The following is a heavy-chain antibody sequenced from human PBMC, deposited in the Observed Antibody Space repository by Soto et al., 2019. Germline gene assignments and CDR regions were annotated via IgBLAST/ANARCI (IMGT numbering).Heavy chain of an antibody. J-gene: IGHJ3*02. D-gene: IGHD6-19*01. CDR2: IIPIFGTA. CDR1: GGTFSSYA. CDR3: ASSISGSSDAFDI. V-gene: IGHV1-69*06. Sequence: GASVKVSCKASGGTFSSYAISWVRQAPGQGLEWMGGIIPIFGTANYAQKFQGRVTITADKSTSTAYMELSSLRSEDTAVYYCASSISGSSDAFDIWGQGTMVTVSS.